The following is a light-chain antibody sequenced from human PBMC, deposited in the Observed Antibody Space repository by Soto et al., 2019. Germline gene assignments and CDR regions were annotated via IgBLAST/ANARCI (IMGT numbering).Light chain of an antibody. CDR3: QQSYNSPQT. CDR2: GAS. V-gene: IGKV3-15*01. J-gene: IGKJ1*01. CDR1: QSVSSD. Sequence: EIVMTQSPATLSVSPGERATLSCRASQSVSSDLAWYQQRPGQPPRLLIYGASTRATGIPARFSGSGSGTDFTLTISSLQPEDFATYSCQQSYNSPQTFGQGTKVDIK.